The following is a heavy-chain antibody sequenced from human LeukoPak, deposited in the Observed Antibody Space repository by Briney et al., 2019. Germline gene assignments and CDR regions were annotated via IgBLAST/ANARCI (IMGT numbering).Heavy chain of an antibody. CDR2: ISAYNGNT. CDR3: ARAWYSSGWYWFDP. CDR1: GYTFTSYG. D-gene: IGHD6-19*01. J-gene: IGHJ5*02. Sequence: ASVKVSCKASGYTFTSYGISWVRQAPGQGLEWMGWISAYNGNTNYAQKLQGRVTMTTDTSTSTAYMELRSLRSDDTAVYYCARAWYSSGWYWFDPWGQGTLVTVSS. V-gene: IGHV1-18*01.